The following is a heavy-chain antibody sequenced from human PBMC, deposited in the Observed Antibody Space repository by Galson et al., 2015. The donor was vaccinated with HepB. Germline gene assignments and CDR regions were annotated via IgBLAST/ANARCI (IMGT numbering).Heavy chain of an antibody. CDR3: ARGWFGEFRPYNWFDP. D-gene: IGHD3-10*01. V-gene: IGHV6-1*01. CDR1: GDSVSSNSAA. Sequence: CAISGDSVSSNSAAWSWIRQSPSRGLEWLGRTYYRSKRYNDYAIFVRSRISIDPDTSKNQFSLQLNSVTPEDTAVYYCARGWFGEFRPYNWFDPWGQGTLVTVSS. J-gene: IGHJ5*02. CDR2: TYYRSKRYN.